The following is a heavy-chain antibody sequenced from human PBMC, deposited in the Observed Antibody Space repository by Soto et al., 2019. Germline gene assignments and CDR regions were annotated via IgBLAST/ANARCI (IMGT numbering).Heavy chain of an antibody. CDR1: GYTFTSYY. D-gene: IGHD3-16*02. J-gene: IGHJ4*02. CDR3: ATAMNTFGGVIAPGD. Sequence: QVQLVQSGAEVKKPGASVKVSCKASGYTFTSYYMHWVRQAPGQGLEWMGIINPSGGSTSYAQKFQGRVTMTRDTSTSTVYMELSSLRSEDTAVYYCATAMNTFGGVIAPGDWGQGTLVTVSS. CDR2: INPSGGST. V-gene: IGHV1-46*01.